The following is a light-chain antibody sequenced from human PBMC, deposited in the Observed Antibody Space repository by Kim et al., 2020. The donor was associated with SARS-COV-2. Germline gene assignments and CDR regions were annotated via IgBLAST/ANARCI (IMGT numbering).Light chain of an antibody. J-gene: IGLJ3*02. V-gene: IGLV3-1*01. CDR3: QAWDSSTKWV. CDR2: QDN. Sequence: SYELTQPPSVSVSPGQTASITCSGDKLGDRYACWYQRKPGQSPLLVIYQDNKRPSGIPERFSGSNSGNTATLTISGTQAMDEADYYCQAWDSSTKWVFGG. CDR1: KLGDRY.